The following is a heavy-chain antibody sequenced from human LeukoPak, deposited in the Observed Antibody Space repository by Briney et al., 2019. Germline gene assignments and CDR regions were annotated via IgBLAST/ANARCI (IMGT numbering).Heavy chain of an antibody. CDR3: ARPARYYDFWSGYYTNYYYYMDV. V-gene: IGHV1-18*01. CDR1: GYTFTSYG. CDR2: ISAYDGNT. D-gene: IGHD3-3*01. J-gene: IGHJ6*03. Sequence: ASVKVSCKASGYTFTSYGISWVRQAPGQGLEWMGWISAYDGNTNYAQKLQGRVTMTTDTSTSTAYMELRSLRSDDTAVYYCARPARYYDFWSGYYTNYYYYMDVWGKGTTVTVSS.